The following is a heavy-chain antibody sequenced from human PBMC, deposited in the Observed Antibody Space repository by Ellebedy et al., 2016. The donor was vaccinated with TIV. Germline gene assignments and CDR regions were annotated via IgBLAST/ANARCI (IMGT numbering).Heavy chain of an antibody. V-gene: IGHV2-70*01. CDR2: IDWDDDK. D-gene: IGHD3-10*01. CDR1: GFSLSTSGMC. J-gene: IGHJ6*02. Sequence: SGPTLVKPTQTLTLTCTFSGFSLSTSGMCVSWIRQPPGKALEWLALIDWDDDKSYSTSLKTRLSISKDTSKNQVVLTMTNVDPVDTATYYCARMQIWFGEYNYGMDVWGQGTTVTVSS. CDR3: ARMQIWFGEYNYGMDV.